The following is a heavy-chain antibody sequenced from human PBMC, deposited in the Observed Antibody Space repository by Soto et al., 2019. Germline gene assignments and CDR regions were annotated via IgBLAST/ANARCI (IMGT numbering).Heavy chain of an antibody. CDR1: AGSISSSSYY. J-gene: IGHJ3*02. CDR3: ASPANYYDSSGYHDAFDI. D-gene: IGHD3-22*01. Sequence: QLQLQESGPGLVKPSETLSLTCTVSAGSISSSSYYWGWIRQPPGQGLERIGSIYYSGSTYYNPTLKSRVTISLDTFKNQFSLKLSSVTAADTAVYYCASPANYYDSSGYHDAFDIWGQGTMVTVSS. CDR2: IYYSGST. V-gene: IGHV4-39*01.